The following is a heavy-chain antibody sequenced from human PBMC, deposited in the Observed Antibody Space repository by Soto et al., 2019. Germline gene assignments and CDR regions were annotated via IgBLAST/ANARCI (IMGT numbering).Heavy chain of an antibody. V-gene: IGHV4-30-4*01. J-gene: IGHJ2*01. D-gene: IGHD7-27*01. CDR2: IYYSGST. CDR3: AGELGLWYFDL. CDR1: GGSISSGDYY. Sequence: QVQLQESGPGLVKPSQTLSLTCNDSGGSISSGDYYWSWLRQPPGKGLEWIGYIYYSGSTYYNPSLKSRVTISVDRSKNQFSLRLSSVTAADTAVYYCAGELGLWYFDLWGRGTLVTVSS.